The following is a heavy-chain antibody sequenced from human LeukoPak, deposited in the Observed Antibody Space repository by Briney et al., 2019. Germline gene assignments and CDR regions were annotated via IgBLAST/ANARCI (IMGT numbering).Heavy chain of an antibody. CDR1: GFTFSDYY. CDR2: IQQDGSEK. V-gene: IGHV3-7*02. J-gene: IGHJ4*02. Sequence: SGGSLRLSCVASGFTFSDYYMSWIRQAPGKGLEWVANIQQDGSEKYYLDSVKGRFTISRDNAKNSLYLQMNSLRAEDTALYYCASLGYCSRGSCNSPFDYWGQGTLVTVSS. CDR3: ASLGYCSRGSCNSPFDY. D-gene: IGHD2-15*01.